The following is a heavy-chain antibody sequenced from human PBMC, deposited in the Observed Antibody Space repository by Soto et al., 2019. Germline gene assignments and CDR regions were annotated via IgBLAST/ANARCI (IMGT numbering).Heavy chain of an antibody. Sequence: SVKVSCKASGGTFSSYAISWVRQAPGQGLEWMGGIIPIFGTANYAQKFQGRVTITADESTSTAYMELSSLRSEDTAVYYCARVLGGIGYCSSTSCYMGAFDIWGQGTMVTVSS. CDR1: GGTFSSYA. CDR2: IIPIFGTA. CDR3: ARVLGGIGYCSSTSCYMGAFDI. V-gene: IGHV1-69*13. J-gene: IGHJ3*02. D-gene: IGHD2-2*02.